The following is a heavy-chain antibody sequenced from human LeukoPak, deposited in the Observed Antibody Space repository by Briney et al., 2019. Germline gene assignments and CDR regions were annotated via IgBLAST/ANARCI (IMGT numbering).Heavy chain of an antibody. CDR3: ARGQRGSYYYYYMDV. CDR1: GGAFSWYH. J-gene: IGHJ6*03. CDR2: LYTSGSS. V-gene: IGHV4-4*07. Sequence: TSETLSLTWTVSGGAFSWYHRSWLRKPAGKLLVLIGRLYTSGSSNYIISLMSRVTMSVDTSKNQFSLKLSSVTAADTAVYYCARGQRGSYYYYYMDVWGKGTTVTVSS.